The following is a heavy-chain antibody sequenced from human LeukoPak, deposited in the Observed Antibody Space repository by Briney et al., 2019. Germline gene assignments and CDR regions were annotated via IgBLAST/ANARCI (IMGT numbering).Heavy chain of an antibody. J-gene: IGHJ4*02. CDR3: ARRVGVALGS. D-gene: IGHD2-15*01. Sequence: GGSLRLSCAASGFTFSSYNMHWVRQGTGKGLEWVSVINTAGDPYYPDSVKGRFTISRDNAKNSLYLQMDSLRAEDTAVYYCARRVGVALGSWGQGTLVTVSS. V-gene: IGHV3-13*05. CDR1: GFTFSSYN. CDR2: INTAGDP.